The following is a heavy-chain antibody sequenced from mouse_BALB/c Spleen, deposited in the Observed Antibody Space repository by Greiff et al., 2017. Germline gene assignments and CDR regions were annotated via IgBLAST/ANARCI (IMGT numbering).Heavy chain of an antibody. CDR3: AREGGKFPYWYFDV. Sequence: EVKVVESGPGLVKPSQTVSLTCTVTGISITTGNYRWSWIRQFPGNKLEWIGYIYYSGTITYNPSLTSRTTITRDTSKNQFFLEMNSLTAEDTATYYCAREGGKFPYWYFDVWGAGTTVTVSS. CDR2: IYYSGTI. V-gene: IGHV3-5*02. D-gene: IGHD2-1*01. CDR1: GISITTGNYR. J-gene: IGHJ1*01.